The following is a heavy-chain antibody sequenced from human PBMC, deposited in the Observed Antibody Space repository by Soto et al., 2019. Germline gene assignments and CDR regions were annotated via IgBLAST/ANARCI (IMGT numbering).Heavy chain of an antibody. Sequence: SQTLSLTCAISGDSVSSNSAAWNWIRQSPSRGLEWLGRTYYRFKWYNDYAVSVKSRITINPDTSKNQFSLQLNSVTPEDTAVYYCARVAIAAAGGGYFDYWGQGTLVTVSS. CDR3: ARVAIAAAGGGYFDY. CDR2: TYYRFKWYN. CDR1: GDSVSSNSAA. V-gene: IGHV6-1*01. J-gene: IGHJ4*02. D-gene: IGHD6-13*01.